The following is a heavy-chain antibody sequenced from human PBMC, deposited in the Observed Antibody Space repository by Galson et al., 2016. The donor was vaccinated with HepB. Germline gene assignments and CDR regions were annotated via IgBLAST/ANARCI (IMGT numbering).Heavy chain of an antibody. CDR3: AREGGTGDLYFDY. D-gene: IGHD7-27*01. CDR1: GYTFIKYG. Sequence: SVKVSCKASGYTFIKYGITWMRQAPGQGLEWMGWISAYNGNTNYAQKYQGRVTMTRDTSTGTVYMELRSLRSDDAAVYYCAREGGTGDLYFDYWGQGTLVTVSS. V-gene: IGHV1-18*01. CDR2: ISAYNGNT. J-gene: IGHJ4*02.